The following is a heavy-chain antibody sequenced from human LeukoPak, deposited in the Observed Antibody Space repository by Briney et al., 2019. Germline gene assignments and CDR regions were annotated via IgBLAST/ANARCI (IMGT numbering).Heavy chain of an antibody. CDR1: GFTFSSYG. D-gene: IGHD2-15*01. CDR3: AREEVVGAYFQH. Sequence: GGSLRLSCAASGFTFSSYGMHWVRQAPGKGLEWVAVIWYDGSNKYYADSVKGRFTISRDNSKNTLYLQMNSLRAEDTAVYYCAREEVVGAYFQHWGQGTLVTVSS. CDR2: IWYDGSNK. V-gene: IGHV3-33*01. J-gene: IGHJ1*01.